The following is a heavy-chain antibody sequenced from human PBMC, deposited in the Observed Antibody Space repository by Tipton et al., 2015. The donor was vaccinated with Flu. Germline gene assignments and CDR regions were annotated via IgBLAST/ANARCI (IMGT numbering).Heavy chain of an antibody. Sequence: TLSLTCAVSGYSISSGYYWGWVRQPPGKGLEWIGTIYHSGSTYYNPSLKSRVTVSLDTSNNQFSLNLRFVTAADTAMYYCARSTYYYGSGTSDFWGQGTLVTVSS. CDR2: IYHSGST. J-gene: IGHJ4*02. D-gene: IGHD3-10*01. V-gene: IGHV4-38-2*01. CDR3: ARSTYYYGSGTSDF. CDR1: GYSISSGYY.